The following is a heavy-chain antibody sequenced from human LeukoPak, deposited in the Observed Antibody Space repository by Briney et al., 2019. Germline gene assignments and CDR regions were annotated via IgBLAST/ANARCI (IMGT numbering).Heavy chain of an antibody. CDR1: GFTFSDYY. Sequence: PGGSLRLSCAASGFTFSDYYMSWIRQAPGKGLEWVSYISSSGSTIYYADSVKGRFTISRDNAKNSLYLQMNSLRAEDTAVYYCARDSVGTMVRGGVTAYYYYYYYMDVWGKGTTVTVSS. CDR2: ISSSGSTI. J-gene: IGHJ6*03. V-gene: IGHV3-11*04. D-gene: IGHD3-10*01. CDR3: ARDSVGTMVRGGVTAYYYYYYYMDV.